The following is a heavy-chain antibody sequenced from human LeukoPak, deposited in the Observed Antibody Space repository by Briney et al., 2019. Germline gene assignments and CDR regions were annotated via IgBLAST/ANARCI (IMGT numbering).Heavy chain of an antibody. CDR1: GFTFSSYA. CDR2: ISYDGSNK. V-gene: IGHV3-30-3*01. Sequence: GRSLRLSCAASGFTFSSYAMHWVRQAPGKGLEWVAVISYDGSNKYYADSVKGRFTIFRDNSKNTLYLQMNSLRVEDTAVYYCAKDSLFYGGNSPLDYWGQGTLVTVSS. J-gene: IGHJ4*02. CDR3: AKDSLFYGGNSPLDY. D-gene: IGHD4-23*01.